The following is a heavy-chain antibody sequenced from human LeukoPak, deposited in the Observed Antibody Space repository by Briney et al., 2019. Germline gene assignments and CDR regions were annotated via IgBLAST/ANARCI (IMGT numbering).Heavy chain of an antibody. J-gene: IGHJ4*02. CDR2: IYYSGST. V-gene: IGHV4-39*01. Sequence: SETLSLTCAVYGGSFSSYYWGWIRQPPGKGLEWIGSIYYSGSTYYNPSLKSRVTISVDTSKNQFSLKLSSVTAADTAVYYCARLSNGGSDYWGQGTLVTVSS. CDR1: GGSFSSYY. D-gene: IGHD4-23*01. CDR3: ARLSNGGSDY.